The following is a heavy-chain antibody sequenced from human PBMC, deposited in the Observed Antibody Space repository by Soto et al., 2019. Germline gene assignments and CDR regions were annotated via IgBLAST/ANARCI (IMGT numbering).Heavy chain of an antibody. J-gene: IGHJ6*02. V-gene: IGHV1-69*13. CDR2: IIPIFGTA. CDR1: GGTFSSYA. D-gene: IGHD2-2*01. Sequence: SVKVSCKASGGTFSSYAISWVRQAPGQGLEWMGGIIPIFGTANYAQKFQGRVTITADESTSTAYMELSSLRSEDTAVYYCARVLCLYGGSTSCYYYYGMDVWGQGTTVTVSS. CDR3: ARVLCLYGGSTSCYYYYGMDV.